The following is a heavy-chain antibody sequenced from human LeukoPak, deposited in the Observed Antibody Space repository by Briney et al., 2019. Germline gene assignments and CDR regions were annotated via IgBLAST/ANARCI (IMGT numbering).Heavy chain of an antibody. V-gene: IGHV3-66*01. Sequence: QSGGSLRLSCAASGFTVSSNYMSWVRQAPGKGLEWVSVIYSGGSTYYADSVKGRFTISRDNSKNTMYLQMNSLRAEDTAVYYCARVSPRRAYDYWGQGTLVTVSS. CDR2: IYSGGST. CDR1: GFTVSSNY. D-gene: IGHD2-21*01. J-gene: IGHJ4*02. CDR3: ARVSPRRAYDY.